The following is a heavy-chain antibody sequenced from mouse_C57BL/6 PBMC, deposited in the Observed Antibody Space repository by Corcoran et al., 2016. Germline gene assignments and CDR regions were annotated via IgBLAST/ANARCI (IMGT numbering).Heavy chain of an antibody. CDR3: ARGIYYGNYWDY. CDR1: GYTFTDYY. D-gene: IGHD2-1*01. V-gene: IGHV1-76*01. J-gene: IGHJ2*01. Sequence: QVQLKQSGAELVRPGASVKLSCKASGYTFTDYYINWVKQRPGQGLEWIARIYPGSGNTYYNEKFKGKATLTAEKSSSTAYMQLSSLTSEDSAVYFCARGIYYGNYWDYGGQGTTLTVSS. CDR2: IYPGSGNT.